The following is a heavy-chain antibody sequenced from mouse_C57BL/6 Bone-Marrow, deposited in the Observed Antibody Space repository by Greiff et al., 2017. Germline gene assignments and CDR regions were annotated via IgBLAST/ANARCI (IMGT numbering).Heavy chain of an antibody. CDR1: GYTFTSYW. V-gene: IGHV1-72*01. CDR3: ARYPLFAY. D-gene: IGHD2-3*01. J-gene: IGHJ3*01. CDR2: IDPNSGGT. Sequence: QVQLQQPGAELVKPGASVKLSCKASGYTFTSYWMHWVKQRPGRGLEWIGRIDPNSGGTKYNEKFKSKATLTVDQPSSTAYMQLSSLTSECAAVYYCARYPLFAYWGQGTLVTVSA.